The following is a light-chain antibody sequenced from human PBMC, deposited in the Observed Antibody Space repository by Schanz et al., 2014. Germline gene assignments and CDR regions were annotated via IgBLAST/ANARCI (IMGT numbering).Light chain of an antibody. CDR2: DVT. J-gene: IGLJ3*02. CDR3: SSYTSSSTWV. CDR1: SSDVGGYNR. V-gene: IGLV2-18*02. Sequence: QSALTQPASVSGSPGQSITISCTGTSSDVGGYNRVSWYQQPPGTAPKLMIYDVTNRPSGVPDRFSGSKSGSTASLTISGLRAEDEADYYCSSYTSSSTWVFGGGTKLTVL.